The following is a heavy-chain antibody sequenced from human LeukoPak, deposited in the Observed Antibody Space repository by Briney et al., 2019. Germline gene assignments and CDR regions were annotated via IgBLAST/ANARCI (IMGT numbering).Heavy chain of an antibody. CDR2: ISPNGGST. V-gene: IGHV1-46*01. CDR3: ARDITVTDHDIGY. Sequence: GASVKVSCKASGYALTTYYIHWLRQAPGQGPEWMGIISPNGGSTSYAQKFQGRVTMARDTSTSTVYMELSSLKSEDTAVYYCARDITVTDHDIGYWGQGTLVTVSS. CDR1: GYALTTYY. J-gene: IGHJ4*02. D-gene: IGHD3-10*01.